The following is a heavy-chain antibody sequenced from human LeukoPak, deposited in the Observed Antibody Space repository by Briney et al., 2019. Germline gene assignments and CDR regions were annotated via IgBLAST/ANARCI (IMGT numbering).Heavy chain of an antibody. V-gene: IGHV4-31*03. CDR2: IYYSGST. CDR1: GGSISSGGYY. D-gene: IGHD5-12*01. J-gene: IGHJ4*02. CDR3: ARSKRISSGYRGYFDY. Sequence: SETLSLTCTVSGGSISSGGYYWSWIRQHPGKGLEWIGYIYYSGSTYYNPSLKSRVTISVDTSKNQFSLKLSSVTAADTAVYYCARSKRISSGYRGYFDYWGQGTLVTVSS.